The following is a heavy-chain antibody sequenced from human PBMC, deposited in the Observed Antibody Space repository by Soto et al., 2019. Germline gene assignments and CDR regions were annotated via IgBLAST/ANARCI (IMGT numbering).Heavy chain of an antibody. CDR3: ARRVNGYFDY. D-gene: IGHD2-8*01. Sequence: EVQLLESGGGLVQPGGSLTLSCAASGFRFRDYTMSWVRQAPGKVLESISVILSNYNTYYTDSVRGRFTISRDSAKNTLCLEINTLRAENTPVYFSARRVNGYFDYWGQGALVTVSS. CDR2: ILSNYNT. CDR1: GFRFRDYT. V-gene: IGHV3-23*05. J-gene: IGHJ4*02.